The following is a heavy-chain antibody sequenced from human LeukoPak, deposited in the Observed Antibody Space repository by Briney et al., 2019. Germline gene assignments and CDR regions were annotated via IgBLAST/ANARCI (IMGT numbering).Heavy chain of an antibody. J-gene: IGHJ4*02. CDR2: ISSSGSTI. D-gene: IGHD3-9*01. CDR1: GFTFSDYY. CDR3: AKAGYYDILTGLDY. Sequence: GGSLRLSCAASGFTFSDYYMSWLRQAPGKGLEWLSYISSSGSTIYYADSVKGRFTISRDNAKNSLYLQMNSLRAEDTALYYCAKAGYYDILTGLDYWGQGTLVTVS. V-gene: IGHV3-11*01.